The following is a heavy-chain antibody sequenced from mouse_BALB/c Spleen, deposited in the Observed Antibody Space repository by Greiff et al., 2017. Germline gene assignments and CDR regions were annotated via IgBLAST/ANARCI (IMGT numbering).Heavy chain of an antibody. CDR1: GFTFSSFG. D-gene: IGHD2-14*01. CDR3: ARRRYDEGTSYAMDY. J-gene: IGHJ4*01. Sequence: EVHLVESGGGLVQPGGSRKLSCAASGFTFSSFGMHWVRQAPEKGLEWVAYISSGSSTIYYADTVKGRFTISRDNPKNTLFLQMTSLRSEDTAMYYCARRRYDEGTSYAMDYWGQGTSVTVSS. V-gene: IGHV5-17*02. CDR2: ISSGSSTI.